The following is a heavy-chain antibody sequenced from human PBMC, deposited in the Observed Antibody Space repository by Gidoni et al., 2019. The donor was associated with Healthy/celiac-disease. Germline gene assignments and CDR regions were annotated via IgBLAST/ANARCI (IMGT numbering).Heavy chain of an antibody. CDR1: GGSISSYY. CDR3: ARHGNGYNLGGDAFDI. Sequence: TVSGGSISSYYWSWIRQPPGKGLEWIGYIYYSGSTNYNPSLKSRVTISVDTSKNQFSLKLSSVTAADTAVYYCARHGNGYNLGGDAFDIWGQGTMVTVSS. J-gene: IGHJ3*02. V-gene: IGHV4-59*08. D-gene: IGHD5-12*01. CDR2: IYYSGST.